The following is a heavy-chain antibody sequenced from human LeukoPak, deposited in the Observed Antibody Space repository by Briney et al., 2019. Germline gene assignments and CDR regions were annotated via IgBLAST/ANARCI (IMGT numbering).Heavy chain of an antibody. CDR2: IYYSGST. D-gene: IGHD3-22*01. J-gene: IGHJ4*02. V-gene: IGHV4-59*08. CDR1: GGSISSYY. CDR3: ARGGSSIVVVINDY. Sequence: SETLSLTCTVSGGSISSYYWSWIRQPPGKGLEWIGYIYYSGSTNYNPSLKSRVTISVDTSKNQFSLKLSSVTAADTAVYYCARGGSSIVVVINDYWGQGTLVTVSS.